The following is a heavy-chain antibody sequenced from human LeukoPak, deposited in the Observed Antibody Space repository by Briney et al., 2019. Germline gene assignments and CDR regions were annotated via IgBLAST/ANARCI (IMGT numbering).Heavy chain of an antibody. V-gene: IGHV4-39*07. CDR1: GGSISSSSYY. CDR3: ARGSRGYSYG. Sequence: SETLSLTCTVSGGSISSSSYYWGWIRQPPGKGLEWIGSIYYSASTNYNPSLKSRVTISVDTSNNQFSLKLSSVTAADTAVYYCARGSRGYSYGWGQGTLVTVSS. D-gene: IGHD5-18*01. J-gene: IGHJ4*02. CDR2: IYYSAST.